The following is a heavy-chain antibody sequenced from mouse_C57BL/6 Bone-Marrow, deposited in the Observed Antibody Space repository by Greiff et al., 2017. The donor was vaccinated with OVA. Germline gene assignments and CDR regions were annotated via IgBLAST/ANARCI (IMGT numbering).Heavy chain of an antibody. CDR1: GFTFSDYY. CDR2: INYDGSST. Sequence: EVKLMESEGGLVQPGSSMKLSCTASGFTFSDYYMAWVRQVPEKGLEWVANINYDGSSTYYLDSLKSRFIISRDNAKNILYLQMSSLKSEDTATYYCAREKDYLDYWGQGTTLTVSS. D-gene: IGHD1-1*02. V-gene: IGHV5-16*01. CDR3: AREKDYLDY. J-gene: IGHJ2*01.